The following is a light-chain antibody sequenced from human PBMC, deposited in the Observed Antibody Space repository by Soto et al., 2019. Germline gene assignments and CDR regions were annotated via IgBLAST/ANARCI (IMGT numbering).Light chain of an antibody. Sequence: EIVWTQSPGTLSLSPGERATLSCRASQSVDSSYLAWYHQRPGQAPRLLIYGASTRAPGIPARFSGGGSGTEFTLTMSSLQSEDFAVYYCQQYSNWPPITFGQGTRLEIK. J-gene: IGKJ5*01. CDR1: QSVDSSY. V-gene: IGKV3-15*01. CDR3: QQYSNWPPIT. CDR2: GAS.